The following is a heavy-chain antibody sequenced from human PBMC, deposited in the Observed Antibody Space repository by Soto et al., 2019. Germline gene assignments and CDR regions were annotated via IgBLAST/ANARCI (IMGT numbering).Heavy chain of an antibody. D-gene: IGHD3-22*01. Sequence: PGGSLRLSCAASGFTFSSYGIHWVRQAPGKGLEWVAVISYDGSNRYYADSVKGRITISRDNSKNTLYLQMNSLRAEDTAVYYCAKGGYYDSSGYLGWLDYWGQGTLVTVSS. CDR2: ISYDGSNR. CDR1: GFTFSSYG. J-gene: IGHJ4*02. V-gene: IGHV3-30*18. CDR3: AKGGYYDSSGYLGWLDY.